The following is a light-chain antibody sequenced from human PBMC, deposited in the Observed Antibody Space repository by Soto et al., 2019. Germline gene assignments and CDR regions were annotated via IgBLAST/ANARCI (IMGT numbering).Light chain of an antibody. CDR3: CSYSDTYTYV. CDR2: GVS. CDR1: SSDVGGYDY. V-gene: IGLV2-11*01. Sequence: QSALTQPRSVSESPGQSVTISCTGTSSDVGGYDYLSWYQQHPGKAPQLLIYGVSERPSGVPDRFSGSKSGSTASLTISGLHAEDEADYYCCSYSDTYTYVFGPGAKVTVL. J-gene: IGLJ1*01.